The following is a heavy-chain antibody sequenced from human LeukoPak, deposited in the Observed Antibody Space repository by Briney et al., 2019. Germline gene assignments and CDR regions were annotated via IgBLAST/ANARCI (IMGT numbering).Heavy chain of an antibody. D-gene: IGHD4-23*01. V-gene: IGHV4-39*07. Sequence: PSETLSLTCTVSGGSISSSSYYWGWIRQPPGKGLEWIGSIYYSGSTYYNPSLKSRVTISVDTSKNQFSLKLSSVTAADTAVYYCARDPFYGGNSYVYFDYWGQGTLVTVSS. CDR2: IYYSGST. CDR1: GGSISSSSYY. J-gene: IGHJ4*02. CDR3: ARDPFYGGNSYVYFDY.